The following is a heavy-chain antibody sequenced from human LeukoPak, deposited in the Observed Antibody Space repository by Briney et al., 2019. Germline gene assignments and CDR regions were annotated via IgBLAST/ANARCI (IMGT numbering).Heavy chain of an antibody. V-gene: IGHV5-51*01. Sequence: GESLKISCKGSGYNFINYWIGWVRQMPGKGLEWMGVIYPGNSDARYSPSFQGQVTISASKSINTAYLQWSSLKASDTAMYYCASPPTRECSSISCPLSYWGQGTLVTVSS. J-gene: IGHJ4*02. CDR3: ASPPTRECSSISCPLSY. D-gene: IGHD2-2*01. CDR2: IYPGNSDA. CDR1: GYNFINYW.